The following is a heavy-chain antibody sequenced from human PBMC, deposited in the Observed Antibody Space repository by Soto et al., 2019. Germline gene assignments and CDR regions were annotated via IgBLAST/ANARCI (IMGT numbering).Heavy chain of an antibody. CDR2: IWYDGSHQ. Sequence: QVKLVESGGGVVQPGRSLRLSCAASGFTFRSHGMHWVRQAPGKGLEWVAVIWYDGSHQYYGDSVKGRFTISRDNSKNTLSLQMTSRRAEDTAIYYCAREGYGGEAAFDCWGQGTLVTVSS. CDR3: AREGYGGEAAFDC. V-gene: IGHV3-33*01. J-gene: IGHJ4*02. CDR1: GFTFRSHG. D-gene: IGHD2-21*01.